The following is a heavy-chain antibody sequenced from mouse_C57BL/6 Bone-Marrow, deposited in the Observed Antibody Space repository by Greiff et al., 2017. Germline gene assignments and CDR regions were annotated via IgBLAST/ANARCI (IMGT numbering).Heavy chain of an antibody. CDR2: IRNKANGYTT. CDR1: GFTFTDYY. CDR3: ARYETDYAMDY. Sequence: EVKLLESGGGLVQPGGSLSLSCAASGFTFTDYYMSWVRQPPGKALEWLGFIRNKANGYTTEYSASVKGRFTISRDNSQSILYLQMNALRAEDSATDDCARYETDYAMDYWGQGTSVTVSS. J-gene: IGHJ4*01. V-gene: IGHV7-3*01.